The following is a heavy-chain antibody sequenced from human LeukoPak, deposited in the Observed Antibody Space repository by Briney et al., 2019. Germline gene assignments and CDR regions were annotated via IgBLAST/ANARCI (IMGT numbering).Heavy chain of an antibody. J-gene: IGHJ4*02. CDR2: ISYDGSNK. D-gene: IGHD5-12*01. CDR3: ARSAAAGRIVATFGY. CDR1: GFTFNNYI. Sequence: GGSLRLSCAASGFTFNNYIMNWVRQAPGKGLEWVAVISYDGSNKYYADSVKGRFTISRDNSKNTLYLQMNSLRAEDTAVYYCARSAAAGRIVATFGYWGQGTLVIVSS. V-gene: IGHV3-30*03.